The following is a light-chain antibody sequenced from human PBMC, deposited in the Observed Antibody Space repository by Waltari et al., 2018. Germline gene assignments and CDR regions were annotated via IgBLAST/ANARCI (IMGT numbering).Light chain of an antibody. CDR1: QSVFFTSIDKHY. Sequence: DIVMTQSPDFLAVSLGERATINCRSSQSVFFTSIDKHYLAWFQQKPGQSPKLLIYWASTRPSGVPDRFSGSGSGTEFSLTIDNLQAEDVAVYYCQQYYTTPRTFGQGTKLEIK. V-gene: IGKV4-1*01. CDR3: QQYYTTPRT. J-gene: IGKJ2*01. CDR2: WAS.